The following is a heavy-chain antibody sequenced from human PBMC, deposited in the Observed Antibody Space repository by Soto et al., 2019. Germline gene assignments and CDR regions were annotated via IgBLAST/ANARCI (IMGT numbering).Heavy chain of an antibody. V-gene: IGHV3-23*01. Sequence: GGSLRLSCAASGFTFSGYAMSWVRQAPGKGLEWVSGISGSVLSTYYADSVKGRFIISRDNSKNTLYLQMNSLRAEDTALYYCAKDRSGSSAGGWFDPWGQGTQVTVSS. CDR1: GFTFSGYA. CDR3: AKDRSGSSAGGWFDP. D-gene: IGHD5-12*01. J-gene: IGHJ5*02. CDR2: ISGSVLST.